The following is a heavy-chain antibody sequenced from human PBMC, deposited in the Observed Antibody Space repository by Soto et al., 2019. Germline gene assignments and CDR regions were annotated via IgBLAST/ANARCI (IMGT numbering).Heavy chain of an antibody. V-gene: IGHV2-5*02. CDR2: IYWDDDK. D-gene: IGHD2-15*01. J-gene: IGHJ5*02. CDR3: APTFPRHTAGSSGGSFPPAFDP. Sequence: QITLKESGPTLLKPTQTLPLTCTFSGFSLTTSGVGVGWIRQPPGKALEWLALIYWDDDKRYSPSLHSRLTITKDTSKNRVVLTMTNMGPVDTATYYCAPTFPRHTAGSSGGSFPPAFDPWVQVTLVTASS. CDR1: GFSLTTSGVG.